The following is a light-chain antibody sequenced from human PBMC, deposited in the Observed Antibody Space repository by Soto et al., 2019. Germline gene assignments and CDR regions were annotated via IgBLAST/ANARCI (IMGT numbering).Light chain of an antibody. V-gene: IGKV3-20*01. CDR1: QSVSNNY. J-gene: IGKJ1*01. Sequence: IVLTQSPGTLSLSPGERSTLSCMASQSVSNNYLAWYQQKPGQAPRLLIYGASNRATGIPDRFSGSGSGTDFTLTISRLEPEDFAVYYCQQYGSSGTVGQGTKVEIK. CDR3: QQYGSSGT. CDR2: GAS.